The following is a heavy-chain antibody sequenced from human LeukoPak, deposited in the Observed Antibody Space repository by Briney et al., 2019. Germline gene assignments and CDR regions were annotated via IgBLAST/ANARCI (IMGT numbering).Heavy chain of an antibody. CDR2: IYYSGST. CDR3: ARDIYDSSGYYYDH. J-gene: IGHJ5*02. Sequence: PSETLSLTCTVSGRSISSGDYYWRWIRQPPGKGLEWIEYIYYSGSTYYHPSLQSRVTRSVDTSKNQFSLKLSSVTAADTAVYYCARDIYDSSGYYYDHWGQGTLVTVSS. CDR1: GRSISSGDYY. D-gene: IGHD3-22*01. V-gene: IGHV4-30-4*01.